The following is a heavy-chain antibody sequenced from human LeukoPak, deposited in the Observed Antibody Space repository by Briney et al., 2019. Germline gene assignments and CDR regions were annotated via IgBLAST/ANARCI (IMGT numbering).Heavy chain of an antibody. V-gene: IGHV3-64*02. J-gene: IGHJ4*02. D-gene: IGHD6-19*01. CDR1: GFTFSTYS. Sequence: GGSLRLSCVASGFTFSTYSMNWVRQAPGKGLEYVSGISSYGDSTYYADSVRGRFTISRDNSKNTLDLQMGGLRAEDMAVYYCARSTSGWYGKFDYWGQGTLVTVSS. CDR2: ISSYGDST. CDR3: ARSTSGWYGKFDY.